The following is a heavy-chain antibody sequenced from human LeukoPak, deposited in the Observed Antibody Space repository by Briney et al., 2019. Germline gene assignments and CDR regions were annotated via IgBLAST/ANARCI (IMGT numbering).Heavy chain of an antibody. CDR1: GYTFTDYY. Sequence: ASVKVSCKASGYTFTDYYMHWVRQAPGQGPEWMGWINSNSGATNYAQKFQGRVTMTRDTSISTVCMELSSLRSDDTAVYYCARGRDRGASTPFDYWGQGTLVTVSS. D-gene: IGHD1-26*01. CDR2: INSNSGAT. J-gene: IGHJ4*02. CDR3: ARGRDRGASTPFDY. V-gene: IGHV1-2*02.